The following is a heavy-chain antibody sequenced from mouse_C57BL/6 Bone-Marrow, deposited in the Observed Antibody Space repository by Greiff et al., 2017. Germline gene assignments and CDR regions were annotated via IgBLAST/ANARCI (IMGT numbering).Heavy chain of an antibody. CDR3: ERKEIYYDYDGWYFDV. Sequence: QVQLKQSGAELARPGASVKLSCKASGYTFTSYGISWVKQRTGQGLERIGEIYPRSGNTYYNEKFKGKATLTADKSSSTAYMELRSLTSEDSAVYCCERKEIYYDYDGWYFDVWGKGTTVTVSS. D-gene: IGHD2-4*01. J-gene: IGHJ1*03. CDR1: GYTFTSYG. V-gene: IGHV1-81*01. CDR2: IYPRSGNT.